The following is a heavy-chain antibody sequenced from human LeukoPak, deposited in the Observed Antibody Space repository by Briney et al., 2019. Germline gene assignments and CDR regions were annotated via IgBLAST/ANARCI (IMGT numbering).Heavy chain of an antibody. V-gene: IGHV3-21*01. CDR3: ARDSLYGDYTGGVNWFDP. CDR1: GFTFSSYS. Sequence: GGSLRLSCAASGFTFSSYSMNWVRQAPGKGREWVASINSSSSYIYYADSVKGRFTIPRDNAKNSPYLQMNSLRAEDTAVYYCARDSLYGDYTGGVNWFDPWGQGTLVTVSS. J-gene: IGHJ5*02. CDR2: INSSSSYI. D-gene: IGHD4-17*01.